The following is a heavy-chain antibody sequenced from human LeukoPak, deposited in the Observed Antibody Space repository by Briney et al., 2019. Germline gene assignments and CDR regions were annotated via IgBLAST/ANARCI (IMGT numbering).Heavy chain of an antibody. V-gene: IGHV4-38-2*02. CDR3: ATGGSAGWSNP. J-gene: IGHJ5*02. D-gene: IGHD2-15*01. CDR1: GGSIRSGYY. CDR2: LHYTGTT. Sequence: PSETLSLTCTVSGGSIRSGYYWGWIRQTPGTGLEWIGSLHYTGTTYYNPSLKGRVTISEDTSKKQCSLRLTSVTVADTAVYYCATGGSAGWSNPWGQGSLVTVSS.